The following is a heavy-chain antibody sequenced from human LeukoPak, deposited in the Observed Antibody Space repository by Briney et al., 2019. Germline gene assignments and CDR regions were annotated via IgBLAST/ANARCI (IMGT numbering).Heavy chain of an antibody. CDR2: IIPIFGTA. CDR3: ARQTLTRDGYNLGYFDY. J-gene: IGHJ4*02. Sequence: SVKVSCKASGGTFSSYAISWVRQAPGQGLEWTGGIIPIFGTANYAQKFQGRVTITTDESTSTAYMELSSLRSEDTAVYYCARQTLTRDGYNLGYFDYWGQGTLVTVSS. CDR1: GGTFSSYA. D-gene: IGHD5-24*01. V-gene: IGHV1-69*05.